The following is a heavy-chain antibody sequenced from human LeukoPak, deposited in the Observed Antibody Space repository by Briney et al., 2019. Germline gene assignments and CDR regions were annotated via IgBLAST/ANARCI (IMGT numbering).Heavy chain of an antibody. J-gene: IGHJ4*02. CDR2: IKQDGSEK. V-gene: IGHV3-7*01. D-gene: IGHD6-19*01. CDR3: ASDRGSSGWYEFDY. CDR1: GFTSSSYW. Sequence: GGSLRLSCAASGFTSSSYWMSWVRQAPGKGLEWVANIKQDGSEKYYVDSVKGRFTISRDNAKNSLYLQMNSLRAEDTAVYYCASDRGSSGWYEFDYWGQGTLVTVSS.